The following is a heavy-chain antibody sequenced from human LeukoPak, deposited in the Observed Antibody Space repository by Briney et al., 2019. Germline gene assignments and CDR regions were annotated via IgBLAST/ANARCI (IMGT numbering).Heavy chain of an antibody. CDR3: ARERRVGRFLDSAYYFDY. CDR2: IIPIFGTA. Sequence: SSVKVSCKASGGTFSSYAISWVRQATGQGLEWMGGIIPIFGTANYAQKFQGRVTITADESTSTAYMELSSLRSEDTAVYYCARERRVGRFLDSAYYFDYWGQGTLVTVSS. D-gene: IGHD3/OR15-3a*01. V-gene: IGHV1-69*01. J-gene: IGHJ4*02. CDR1: GGTFSSYA.